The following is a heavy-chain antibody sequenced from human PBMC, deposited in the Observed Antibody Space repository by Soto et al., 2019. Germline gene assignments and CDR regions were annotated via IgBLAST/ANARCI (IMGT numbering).Heavy chain of an antibody. CDR3: ARARDGYNFDY. J-gene: IGHJ4*02. CDR1: GGSFSGYY. Sequence: QVQLQQWGAGLLKPSETLSLTCAVYGGSFSGYYWSWIRQPPGKGLEWIGEINHSGSTNYNPSLKSRVTISVDTSKNQFSLKLSSVTAADTAVYYCARARDGYNFDYWGQGTLVTVSS. CDR2: INHSGST. D-gene: IGHD5-12*01. V-gene: IGHV4-34*01.